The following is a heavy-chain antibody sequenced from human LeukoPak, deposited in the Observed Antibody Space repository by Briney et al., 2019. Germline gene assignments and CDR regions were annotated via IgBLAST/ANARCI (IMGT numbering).Heavy chain of an antibody. D-gene: IGHD4-17*01. CDR1: DGSISSGGYY. V-gene: IGHV4-31*03. Sequence: SETLSLTCTVSDGSISSGGYYWSWIRQHPGKGLEWIGYIYYSGSTYYNPSLKSRVTISVDTSKNQFSLKLSSVTAADTAVYYCARAPKATVTTYSFDHWGQGTLVTVSS. CDR3: ARAPKATVTTYSFDH. J-gene: IGHJ4*02. CDR2: IYYSGST.